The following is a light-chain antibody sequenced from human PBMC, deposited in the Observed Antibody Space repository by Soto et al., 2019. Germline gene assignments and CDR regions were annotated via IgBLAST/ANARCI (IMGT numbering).Light chain of an antibody. V-gene: IGKV3-20*01. CDR1: QSVSSSY. Sequence: EIVLTQSPGTLSLSPGERATLSCRASQSVSSSYLDWYQQKPGQAPRLLIYGASSRATGIPDRFSGSGSGTDFTLTISRPEPDDFAVYYCQWLFGHGTKVDIK. CDR2: GAS. J-gene: IGKJ1*01. CDR3: QWL.